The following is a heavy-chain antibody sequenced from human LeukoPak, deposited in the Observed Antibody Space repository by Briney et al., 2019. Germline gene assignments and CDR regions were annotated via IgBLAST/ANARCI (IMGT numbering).Heavy chain of an antibody. CDR3: AREGGDHYYDSSGSIDY. Sequence: GGSLRLSCAASGFTFSRYGMHWVRQAPGKGLEWVAVISYDGSNKYYADSVKGRFTISRDNSKNTLYLQMNSLRAEDTAVYYCAREGGDHYYDSSGSIDYWGQGTLVTVSS. CDR1: GFTFSRYG. D-gene: IGHD3-22*01. J-gene: IGHJ4*02. V-gene: IGHV3-30*19. CDR2: ISYDGSNK.